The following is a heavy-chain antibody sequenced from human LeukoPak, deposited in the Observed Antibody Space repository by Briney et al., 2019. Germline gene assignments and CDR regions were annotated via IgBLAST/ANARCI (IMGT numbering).Heavy chain of an antibody. CDR2: MNPNSGNT. CDR1: GYTFTSYD. V-gene: IGHV1-8*02. D-gene: IGHD1-7*01. Sequence: ASVKVSCKASGYTFTSYDINWVRQATGQGLEWMGWMNPNSGNTGYAQKFQGRVTMTRDTSISTAYMELSRLRSDDTAVYYCAPGTYPTLLIDYWGQGTLVTVSS. J-gene: IGHJ4*02. CDR3: APGTYPTLLIDY.